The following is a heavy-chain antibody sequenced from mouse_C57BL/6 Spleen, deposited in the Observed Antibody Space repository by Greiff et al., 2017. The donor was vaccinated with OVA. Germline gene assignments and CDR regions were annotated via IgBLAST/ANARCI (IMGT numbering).Heavy chain of an antibody. CDR3: ARHDYDGYYSFDY. V-gene: IGHV5-6*01. Sequence: EVQLQQSGGDLVKPGGSLKLSCAASGFTFSSYGMSWVRQTPDKRLEWVATISSGGSYTYYPDSVKGRFTISRDNAKNTLYLQMSSLKSEDTAMYYCARHDYDGYYSFDYWGQGTTLTVSS. D-gene: IGHD2-3*01. CDR2: ISSGGSYT. CDR1: GFTFSSYG. J-gene: IGHJ2*01.